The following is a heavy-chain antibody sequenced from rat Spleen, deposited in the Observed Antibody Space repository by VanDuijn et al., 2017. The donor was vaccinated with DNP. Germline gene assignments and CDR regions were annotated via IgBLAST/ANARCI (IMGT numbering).Heavy chain of an antibody. CDR2: ISTSGGST. V-gene: IGHV5-29*01. J-gene: IGHJ2*01. CDR3: ASRPPPTRGPFDY. CDR1: GFTFSNHG. D-gene: IGHD1-4*01. Sequence: EVQLVESGGGLVQPGRSLKLSCAASGFTFSNHGMAWVRQAPTKGLEWVASISTSGGSTYYRDSVKGRFTISRDNAQSTLYLQMDSLRSEDTATYYCASRPPPTRGPFDYWGQGVMVTVSS.